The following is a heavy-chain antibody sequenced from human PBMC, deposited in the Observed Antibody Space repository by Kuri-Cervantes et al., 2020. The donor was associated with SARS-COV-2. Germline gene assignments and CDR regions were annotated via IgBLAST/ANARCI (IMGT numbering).Heavy chain of an antibody. CDR1: GFTFSDYN. CDR2: ISRSSSTI. J-gene: IGHJ4*02. V-gene: IGHV3-48*01. CDR3: ARVSCSNTSCYADY. D-gene: IGHD2-2*01. Sequence: AGSLRLSCAASGFTFSDYNMNWVRQAPRKGLEWVSYISRSSSTIYNADSVKGRFTSSRDNAKNSLYLQMNSLRAEDTAVYYCARVSCSNTSCYADYWGQGTLVTVSS.